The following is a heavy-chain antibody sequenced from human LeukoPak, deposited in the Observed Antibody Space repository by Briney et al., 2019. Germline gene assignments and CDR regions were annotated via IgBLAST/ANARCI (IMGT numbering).Heavy chain of an antibody. CDR3: ARERNYFDSSGYRHSVFDY. V-gene: IGHV4-39*07. Sequence: SETLSLTCTVSGGSISSSDYYWGWIRQPPGKGLEWIESIYYSGSTYYNPSRNSRVVVSGDPSKTHFSLNLSSVTAADTTVYYCARERNYFDSSGYRHSVFDYWGQGILVTVSS. CDR1: GGSISSSDYY. J-gene: IGHJ4*02. D-gene: IGHD3-22*01. CDR2: IYYSGST.